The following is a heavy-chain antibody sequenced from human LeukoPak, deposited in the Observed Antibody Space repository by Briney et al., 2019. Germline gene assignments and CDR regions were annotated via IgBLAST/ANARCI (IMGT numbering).Heavy chain of an antibody. V-gene: IGHV5-51*01. CDR2: VYPGDSDT. CDR3: ARQGGGILGYYYYGMDV. Sequence: GESLKISCKGSGYSFTRYWIGWMRQMPGKGLEWMGVVYPGDSDTRYSPSFQGQVTISADKSISTAYLQWSSLKASDTAMYYCARQGGGILGYYYYGMDVWGQGTTVTVSS. CDR1: GYSFTRYW. J-gene: IGHJ6*02.